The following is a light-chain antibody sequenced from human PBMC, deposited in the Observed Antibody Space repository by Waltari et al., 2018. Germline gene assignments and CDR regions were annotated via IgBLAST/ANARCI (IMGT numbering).Light chain of an antibody. CDR3: QQYYNSPRT. Sequence: DIQMTQSLTSLSASVEDRVTITCRASQTITNYFNEYQQKSGKEPKLLIYGASNLQGAVASRFRGSGSGTEFTLTISNLQPEDFATYYCQQYYNSPRTFGQGTKVEIK. V-gene: IGKV1-39*01. J-gene: IGKJ1*01. CDR1: QTITNY. CDR2: GAS.